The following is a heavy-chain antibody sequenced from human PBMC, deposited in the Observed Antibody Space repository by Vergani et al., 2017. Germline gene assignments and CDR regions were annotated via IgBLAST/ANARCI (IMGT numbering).Heavy chain of an antibody. CDR3: AKDLGTSSGGGWFDP. J-gene: IGHJ5*02. Sequence: VQLEESGGGLVLPGRSLILSCVASGFTSAGYAMHWVRQAPGKGLEWVSGISWNSNSIGYADSVKGRFTISRDNAKNSLYLQMNRLRAEDTALYYCAKDLGTSSGGGWFDPWGQGTLVTVSS. D-gene: IGHD6-6*01. CDR1: GFTSAGYA. V-gene: IGHV3-9*02. CDR2: ISWNSNSI.